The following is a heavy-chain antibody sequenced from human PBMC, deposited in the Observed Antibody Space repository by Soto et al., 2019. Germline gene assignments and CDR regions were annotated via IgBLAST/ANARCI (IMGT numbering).Heavy chain of an antibody. CDR3: ARGGGYCTPTSCAIDS. V-gene: IGHV3-23*01. J-gene: IGHJ4*02. CDR2: VSLTGDRT. Sequence: EVQLLESEGGLVQPGGSLRLSCVASRFSFSSYEMSWVRQAAGKGLEWVSRVSLTGDRTNYAGSVKGRFTVSRDNFKNTLYLEMDSLRPEDTAIYYCARGGGYCTPTSCAIDSWGRGTPVTVSS. D-gene: IGHD2-8*01. CDR1: RFSFSSYE.